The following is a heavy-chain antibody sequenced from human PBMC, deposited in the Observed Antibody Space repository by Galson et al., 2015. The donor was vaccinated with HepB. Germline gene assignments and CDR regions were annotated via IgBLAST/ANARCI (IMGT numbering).Heavy chain of an antibody. D-gene: IGHD2-2*01. CDR2: VGLTGSSR. CDR3: VLWCSISSCQVNH. V-gene: IGHV3-30*04. Sequence: SLRLSCAASGFTFSDYSMHWVRQAPGKGLEWVAVVGLTGSSRYYANSMKGRFTISRDNSLNTLYLQMHSLRSEDTAVYYCVLWCSISSCQVNHWGQGTLVTVSS. CDR1: GFTFSDYS. J-gene: IGHJ5*02.